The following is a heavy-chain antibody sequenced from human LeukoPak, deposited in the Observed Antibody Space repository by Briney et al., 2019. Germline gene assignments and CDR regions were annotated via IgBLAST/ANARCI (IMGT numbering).Heavy chain of an antibody. CDR3: ATPRSPAALFFDY. D-gene: IGHD2-2*01. V-gene: IGHV1-24*01. Sequence: ASVKVSCKASGYTFTSYGISWVRQAPGQGLEWMGGFDPEDGETIYAQKFQGRVTMTEDTSTDTAYMELSSLRSEDTAVYYCATPRSPAALFFDYWGQGTLVTVSS. CDR2: FDPEDGET. J-gene: IGHJ4*02. CDR1: GYTFTSYG.